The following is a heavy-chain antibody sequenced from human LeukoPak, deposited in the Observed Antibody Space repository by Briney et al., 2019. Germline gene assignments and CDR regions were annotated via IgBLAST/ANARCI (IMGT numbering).Heavy chain of an antibody. J-gene: IGHJ4*02. D-gene: IGHD5-12*01. CDR3: ARRGGYSGHDFGGGPEGYLDF. Sequence: GGSLRLSCAASGFTVSTHYMNWVRQAPGKGLEWVLVIENGDKASYADSVKGRFTISRDDSNNKVFLHLNSVRPEDTAVYYCARRGGYSGHDFGGGPEGYLDFWGQGTVVTVSS. CDR1: GFTVSTHY. V-gene: IGHV3-53*01. CDR2: IENGDKA.